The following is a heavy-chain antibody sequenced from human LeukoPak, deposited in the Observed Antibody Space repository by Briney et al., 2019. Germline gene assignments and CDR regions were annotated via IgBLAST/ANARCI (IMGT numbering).Heavy chain of an antibody. V-gene: IGHV3-30*04. CDR1: GFTFSSYA. CDR2: ISYDGSNK. J-gene: IGHJ5*02. D-gene: IGHD3-9*01. CDR3: AKALLRYFDWLAH. Sequence: GRSLRLSCAASGFTFSSYAMHWVRQAPGKGLEWVAVISYDGSNKYYADSVKGRFTISRDNSKNTLYLQMNSLRAEDTAVYYCAKALLRYFDWLAHWGQGTLVTVSS.